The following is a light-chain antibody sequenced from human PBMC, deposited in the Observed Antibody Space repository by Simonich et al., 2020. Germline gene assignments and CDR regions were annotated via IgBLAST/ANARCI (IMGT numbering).Light chain of an antibody. CDR1: RLRSYY. J-gene: IGLJ2*01. V-gene: IGLV3-19*01. Sequence: SSELTQDPAVSVALGQTVRITCQGDRLRSYYASWYKQKPGQAPVLVIYCQNNRPSGIPDRFSGSSSGNTASLTITGAQAEDEADYYCTSRDSSGNHVVFGGGTKLTVL. CDR3: TSRDSSGNHVV. CDR2: CQN.